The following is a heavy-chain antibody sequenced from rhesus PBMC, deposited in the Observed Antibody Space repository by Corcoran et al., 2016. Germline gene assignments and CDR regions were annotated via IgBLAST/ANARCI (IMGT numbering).Heavy chain of an antibody. Sequence: QLQLQESGPGLVKPSETLSVTCAVSGGSISSSYWSWIRQAPGKGLEWTGYIYGSGSSTNYNPSLKSRVTLSVDTSKNQLSLKLSSVTTADTAVYYCARAERQLERGGYYFDYWGQGVLVTVSS. CDR3: ARAERQLERGGYYFDY. D-gene: IGHD6-25*01. CDR1: GGSISSSY. CDR2: IYGSGSST. V-gene: IGHV4-169*01. J-gene: IGHJ4*01.